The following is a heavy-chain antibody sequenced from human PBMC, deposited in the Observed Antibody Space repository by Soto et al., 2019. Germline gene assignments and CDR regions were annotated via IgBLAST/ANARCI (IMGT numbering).Heavy chain of an antibody. V-gene: IGHV1-3*01. J-gene: IGHJ4*02. Sequence: ASVKVSCKASGYTFTNYAIHWVRQAPGQRLEWMGWINAGNGKTKYSQNFQGRVTITRDTSASIVYMEVNSLRSEDTALYYCAWGFGGASAPDYYLDSWGQATPVTVSS. CDR3: AWGFGGASAPDYYLDS. CDR2: INAGNGKT. D-gene: IGHD3-16*01. CDR1: GYTFTNYA.